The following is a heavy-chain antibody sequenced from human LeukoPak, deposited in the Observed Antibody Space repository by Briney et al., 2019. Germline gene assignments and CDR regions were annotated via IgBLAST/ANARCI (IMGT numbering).Heavy chain of an antibody. CDR1: GFTFSSYS. J-gene: IGHJ4*02. CDR2: ISSSSSYM. Sequence: GGSLRLSCAASGFTFSSYSMNWVRQAPGKGLEWVSSISSSSSYMYYADSVKGRFTISRDNAKNSLYLQMNSLRAEDTAVYFCARAIWYGSGTTAFDSWGQGTLVTVSS. D-gene: IGHD3-10*01. V-gene: IGHV3-21*04. CDR3: ARAIWYGSGTTAFDS.